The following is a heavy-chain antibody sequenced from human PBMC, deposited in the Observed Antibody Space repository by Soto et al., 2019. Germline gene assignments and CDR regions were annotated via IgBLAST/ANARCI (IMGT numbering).Heavy chain of an antibody. D-gene: IGHD3-10*01. J-gene: IGHJ4*02. V-gene: IGHV2-5*02. CDR2: FYWVDDR. CDR1: GFSLSTRGVG. CDR3: ARTYASGSAFDF. Sequence: QITLKESGPTLVKPTQTLTLTCTFSGFSLSTRGVGVGWIRQPPGKALECLALFYWVDDRRYSPSLQSRLTITKDTSKSQVVLTMTNVDPVDTATYYCARTYASGSAFDFWGQGALVTVSS.